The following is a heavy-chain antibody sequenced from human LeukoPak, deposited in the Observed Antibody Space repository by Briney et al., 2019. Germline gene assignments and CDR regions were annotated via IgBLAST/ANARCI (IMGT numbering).Heavy chain of an antibody. CDR3: ARRADYYDSSGYEVGAFDI. CDR1: GYTFTSYG. CDR2: ISAYNGNT. J-gene: IGHJ3*02. D-gene: IGHD3-22*01. Sequence: ASVKVSCKASGYTFTSYGIRWARQAPGQGLGWMGWISAYNGNTNYAQKFQGRVTITADKSTSTAYMELSSLRSEDTAVYYCARRADYYDSSGYEVGAFDIWGQGTMVTVSS. V-gene: IGHV1-18*01.